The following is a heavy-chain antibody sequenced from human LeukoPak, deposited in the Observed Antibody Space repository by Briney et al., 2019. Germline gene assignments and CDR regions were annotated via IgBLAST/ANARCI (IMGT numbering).Heavy chain of an antibody. CDR2: INHSGST. D-gene: IGHD3-10*01. V-gene: IGHV4-34*01. J-gene: IGHJ4*02. Sequence: SETLSLACAVYGGSFSGYYWSWIRQPPGKGLGWIGEINHSGSTNYNPSLKSRVTISVDTSKNQFSLKLSSVTAADTAVYYCAMKASMVRALVDYWGQGTLVTVSS. CDR1: GGSFSGYY. CDR3: AMKASMVRALVDY.